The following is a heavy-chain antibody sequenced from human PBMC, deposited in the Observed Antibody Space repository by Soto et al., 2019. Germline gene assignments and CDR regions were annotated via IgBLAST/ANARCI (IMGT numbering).Heavy chain of an antibody. CDR3: ARDRGTGSGEFDY. CDR2: IYSGGST. CDR1: GFTVSSNY. J-gene: IGHJ4*02. Sequence: EVQLVESGGGLVQPGGSLRLSCAASGFTVSSNYMSWVRQAPGKGLEWVSVIYSGGSTYYADSVKGRFTISRDNSKNTLYLQMNSLRAEDTAVYYCARDRGTGSGEFDYWGQGTLVTVSS. D-gene: IGHD3-10*01. V-gene: IGHV3-66*01.